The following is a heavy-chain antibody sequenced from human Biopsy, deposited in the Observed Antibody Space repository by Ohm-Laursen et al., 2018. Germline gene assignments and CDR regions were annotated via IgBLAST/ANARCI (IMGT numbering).Heavy chain of an antibody. J-gene: IGHJ5*02. D-gene: IGHD3-22*01. V-gene: IGHV4-39*01. CDR1: GGSIRNNNYY. Sequence: SETLSLTCTVSGGSIRNNNYYWGWTRQPPGKGLEWIGSIFYSGSTHYKPSLKSQVNISVDTSKNKFSLKLNSVTAADTAVYYCARDYDTSGYYYVSWGQGTLVTVSS. CDR3: ARDYDTSGYYYVS. CDR2: IFYSGST.